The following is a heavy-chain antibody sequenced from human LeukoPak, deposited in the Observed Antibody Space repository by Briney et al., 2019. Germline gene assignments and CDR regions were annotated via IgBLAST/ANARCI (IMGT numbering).Heavy chain of an antibody. CDR3: ASGSSGSYYKGRGDYDY. Sequence: SETLSLTCSVFGGSISRSSYYWGWIRQPPGMGLEWIGSIYYSGSTYYNPSLKSRVTISVDTSKNQFSLKLSSVTAADTAVYYCASGSSGSYYKGRGDYDYWGQGTLVTVSS. J-gene: IGHJ4*02. CDR1: GGSISRSSYY. D-gene: IGHD3-10*01. CDR2: IYYSGST. V-gene: IGHV4-39*07.